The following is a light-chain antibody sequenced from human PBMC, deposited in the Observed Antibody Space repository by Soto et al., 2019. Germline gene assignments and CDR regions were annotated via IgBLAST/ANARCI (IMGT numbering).Light chain of an antibody. Sequence: EIVVTQSPATLSLSPGERATLSCRASQSVDINVAWYQQRGGRAPRLLISGASSRATGIPVRFSGSGSGTEFTLTISGLQSEDFAVYYCHQYDTWPSFGQGTKLQIK. J-gene: IGKJ2*01. CDR1: QSVDIN. CDR2: GAS. CDR3: HQYDTWPS. V-gene: IGKV3-15*01.